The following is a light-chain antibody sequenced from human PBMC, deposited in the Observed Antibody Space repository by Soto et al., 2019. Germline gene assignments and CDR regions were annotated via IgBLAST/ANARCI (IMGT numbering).Light chain of an antibody. CDR3: QQYNNWPPWT. J-gene: IGKJ1*01. Sequence: EIVMTQSPATLSVSPGERATLSCRASQSVSSNLAWYQQKPGQAPRLLIYGASTRATGIPARFSGSGSGTEFPLTISSLQSEDFAVYSCQQYNNWPPWTSGQGTKVEI. CDR1: QSVSSN. CDR2: GAS. V-gene: IGKV3-15*01.